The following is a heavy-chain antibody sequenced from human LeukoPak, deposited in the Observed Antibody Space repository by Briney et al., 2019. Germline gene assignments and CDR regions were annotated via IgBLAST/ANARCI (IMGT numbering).Heavy chain of an antibody. V-gene: IGHV3-23*01. CDR3: AKAVTATGTNY. CDR1: GFTFSNYA. Sequence: GGSLRLSCAASGFTFSNYAMNWVRQAPGKGLEWVSVVSGSGSSTNYADSVKGRFTISTDNSKNTLYLQMNSLRAEDTAVYYCAKAVTATGTNYWGQGTLVTVSS. J-gene: IGHJ4*02. CDR2: VSGSGSST. D-gene: IGHD2-8*01.